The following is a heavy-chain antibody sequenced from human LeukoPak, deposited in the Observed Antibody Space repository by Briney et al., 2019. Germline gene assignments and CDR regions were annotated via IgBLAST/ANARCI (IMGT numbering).Heavy chain of an antibody. D-gene: IGHD3-3*01. CDR1: GGSISSSSYY. CDR2: IYYSGST. Sequence: SETLSLTCTVSGGSISSSSYYWGWIRQPPGKGLEWIGSIYYSGSTYYNPSLKSRVTISVDTSKNQFSLKLSSVTAADTAVYYCARADYDFWSGYEGRFDPWGQGTLVTVSS. J-gene: IGHJ5*02. V-gene: IGHV4-39*07. CDR3: ARADYDFWSGYEGRFDP.